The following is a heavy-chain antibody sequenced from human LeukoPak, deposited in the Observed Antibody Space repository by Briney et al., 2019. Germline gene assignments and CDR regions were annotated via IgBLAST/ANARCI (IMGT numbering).Heavy chain of an antibody. V-gene: IGHV3-74*01. J-gene: IGHJ4*02. CDR3: ATEGPHNFDY. CDR1: GITFIRYW. Sequence: GGSLRLSFVAPGITFIRYWRHWVRQAPGKGLLWVATINFDGSVKTYADSVKGQFTISRDNAKNTLYVQMNSLTAEDTAVYYCATEGPHNFDYWGLGTLVTVSS. CDR2: INFDGSVK.